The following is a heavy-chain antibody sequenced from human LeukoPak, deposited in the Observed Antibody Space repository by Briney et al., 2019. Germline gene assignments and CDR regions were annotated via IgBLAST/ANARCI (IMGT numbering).Heavy chain of an antibody. D-gene: IGHD3-3*01. Sequence: ASVKVSCKASGYTFTSYGISWVRQAPGQGLEWMGWISAYNANTNYAQKLQGRVTMTTDTSTSTAYMELRSLRSDDTAVYYCAREKRGYDFWSGYFDYWGQGTLVTVSS. J-gene: IGHJ4*02. CDR2: ISAYNANT. CDR3: AREKRGYDFWSGYFDY. V-gene: IGHV1-18*01. CDR1: GYTFTSYG.